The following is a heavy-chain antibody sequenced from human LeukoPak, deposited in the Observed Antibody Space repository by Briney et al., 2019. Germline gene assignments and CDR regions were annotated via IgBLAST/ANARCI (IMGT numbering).Heavy chain of an antibody. CDR2: FYTSGST. V-gene: IGHV4-61*02. CDR3: AREGGDGYNWGYYFAY. CDR1: GVSISSGSYY. D-gene: IGHD5-24*01. J-gene: IGHJ4*02. Sequence: SETLSLTCTVSGVSISSGSYYRSWIRQPPGKGLEWIGRFYTSGSTNYNPSLKSRVTISVDTSKNQFSLRLSSVTASDTAVYYCAREGGDGYNWGYYFAYWGQGTLVTVSS.